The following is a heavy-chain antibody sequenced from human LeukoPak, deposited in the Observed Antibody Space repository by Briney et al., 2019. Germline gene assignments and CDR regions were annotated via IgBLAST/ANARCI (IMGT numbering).Heavy chain of an antibody. CDR3: ARDRHSSVDY. D-gene: IGHD3-22*01. V-gene: IGHV3-48*01. Sequence: GGPLRLSCAASGFTLSTYSMIWVRQAPGKGLEWLSYISGDSNTIYYADSVKGRFTVSRDNAKNSLYLQLNSLRAEDTAVYYCARDRHSSVDYWGQGTLVTVSS. CDR2: ISGDSNTI. CDR1: GFTLSTYS. J-gene: IGHJ4*02.